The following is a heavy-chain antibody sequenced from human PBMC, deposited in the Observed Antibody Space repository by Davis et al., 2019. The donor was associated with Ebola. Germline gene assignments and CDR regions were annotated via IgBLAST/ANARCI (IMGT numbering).Heavy chain of an antibody. CDR1: GFTFSTYD. D-gene: IGHD3-10*01. V-gene: IGHV3-13*01. CDR3: ARGVVVRGVSYYAMDV. CDR2: IKTAGDT. Sequence: PGGSLRLSCAASGFTFSTYDMHWVRHAPGKGLEWVSGIKTAGDTYYPGSVKGRFTISRENAKNSLYLQMNSLRAGDTAVYYCARGVVVRGVSYYAMDVWGKGTTVTVSS. J-gene: IGHJ6*04.